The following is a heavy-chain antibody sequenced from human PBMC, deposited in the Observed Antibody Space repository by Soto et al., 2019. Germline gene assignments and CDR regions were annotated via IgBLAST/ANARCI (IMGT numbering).Heavy chain of an antibody. V-gene: IGHV3-23*01. CDR3: AKSGPPNYFNI. CDR1: GFTFSTYT. Sequence: GGSLRLSCAASGFTFSTYTMNWVRQAPGKGLEWVSGISENGRFTYYADSVKGRFTMSRDDSKEMMFLQRSSLRAGDTAGYYCAKSGPPNYFNIWGQGSLVTVSS. J-gene: IGHJ4*02. CDR2: ISENGRFT.